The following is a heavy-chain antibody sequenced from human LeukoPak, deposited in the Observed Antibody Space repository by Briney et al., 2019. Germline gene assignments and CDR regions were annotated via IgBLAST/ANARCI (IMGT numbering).Heavy chain of an antibody. J-gene: IGHJ5*02. CDR3: ARAAYCSSTSCQGPWFDP. D-gene: IGHD2-2*01. V-gene: IGHV1-2*02. CDR1: GYTFTGYY. Sequence: ASVKVSCKASGYTFTGYYMHWVRQAPGQGLEWMGWINPNSGGTNYAQKFQGRVTMTRDTSISTAYMELSRLRSDDTAVYYCARAAYCSSTSCQGPWFDPWGQGTLVTVSS. CDR2: INPNSGGT.